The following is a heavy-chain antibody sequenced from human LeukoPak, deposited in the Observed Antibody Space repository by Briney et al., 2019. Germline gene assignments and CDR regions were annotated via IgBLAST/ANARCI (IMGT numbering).Heavy chain of an antibody. V-gene: IGHV1-46*01. CDR3: ARSRRRFGELYYGYFYYYYMDV. Sequence: GASVKVSCKASGYTFTSYYMHWVRQAPGQGLEWMGIINPSGGSTSYAQKFQGRVTMTRDMSTSTVYMELSSLRSEDTAVYYCARSRRRFGELYYGYFYYYYMDVWGKGTTVTVSS. J-gene: IGHJ6*03. CDR2: INPSGGST. D-gene: IGHD3-10*01. CDR1: GYTFTSYY.